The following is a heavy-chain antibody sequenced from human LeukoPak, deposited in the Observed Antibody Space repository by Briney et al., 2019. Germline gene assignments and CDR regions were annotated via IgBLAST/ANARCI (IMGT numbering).Heavy chain of an antibody. CDR3: ARTSGYSYGYGFDY. CDR2: IYYSGST. J-gene: IGHJ4*02. CDR1: GGSISSYY. Sequence: KASDTLSLTCTVSGGSISSYYWSWIRQPPGKGLEWIGYIYYSGSTNYNPSLKSRVTISVDTSKNQFSLKLSSVTAADTAVYYCARTSGYSYGYGFDYWGQGTLVTVSS. V-gene: IGHV4-59*07. D-gene: IGHD5-18*01.